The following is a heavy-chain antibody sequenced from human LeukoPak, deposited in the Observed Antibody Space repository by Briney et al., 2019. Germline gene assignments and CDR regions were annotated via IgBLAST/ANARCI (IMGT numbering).Heavy chain of an antibody. Sequence: ASVKVSCKASGYTFTSYGISWVRQAPGQGLEWMGWISAYNGNTNYAQKLQGRVTMTTDTSTSTAYMELRSLRSDDTAVYYCARDLSTIAAAGTSYYYYYMDVWGKGTTVTVSS. CDR3: ARDLSTIAAAGTSYYYYYMDV. CDR1: GYTFTSYG. V-gene: IGHV1-18*01. D-gene: IGHD6-13*01. J-gene: IGHJ6*03. CDR2: ISAYNGNT.